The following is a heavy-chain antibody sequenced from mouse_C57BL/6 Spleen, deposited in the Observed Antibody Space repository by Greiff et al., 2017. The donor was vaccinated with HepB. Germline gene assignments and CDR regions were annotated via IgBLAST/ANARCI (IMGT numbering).Heavy chain of an antibody. CDR1: GYTFTSYW. CDR3: ARSAGFDY. CDR2: IDPSDSYT. J-gene: IGHJ2*01. V-gene: IGHV1-69*01. Sequence: VQLQQSGAELVMPGASVKLSCKASGYTFTSYWMHWVKQRPGQGLEWIGEIDPSDSYTNYNQKFKGKSTLTVDKSSSTVYMQLSSLTSEDSAVYYCARSAGFDYWGQGITLTVAS. D-gene: IGHD4-1*01.